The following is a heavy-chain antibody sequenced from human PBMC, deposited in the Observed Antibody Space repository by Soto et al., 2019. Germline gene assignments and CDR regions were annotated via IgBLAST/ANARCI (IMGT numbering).Heavy chain of an antibody. CDR1: GFTFSSYA. V-gene: IGHV3-23*01. CDR2: ISGSGRIT. Sequence: EVELLESGGGLVQPGGSLRLSCAASGFTFSSYAMSWVRRAPGKGLEWVSGISGSGRITKYADSVKGRFIISRDNFQNKLFLEMTSLRAEDTPVYYCAKDVHYYIVTGIEYGHHGAQGTLGTDAS. J-gene: IGHJ1*01. D-gene: IGHD3-9*01. CDR3: AKDVHYYIVTGIEYGHH.